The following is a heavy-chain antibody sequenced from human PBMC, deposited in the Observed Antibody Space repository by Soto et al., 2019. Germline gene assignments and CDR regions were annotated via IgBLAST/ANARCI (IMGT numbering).Heavy chain of an antibody. CDR2: LTGSSSNI. Sequence: EVQLLESGGGLVQPGGSLRLCCAASGFSFRNYAMSWVRQAPGKGLEWISTLTGSSSNIYYADAVKGRFAISRDNSRNTLYLQMNSLTAEDTAVYYCANGRATYGLLTPDYWGQGTLVTVSS. CDR3: ANGRATYGLLTPDY. J-gene: IGHJ4*02. D-gene: IGHD3-10*01. V-gene: IGHV3-23*01. CDR1: GFSFRNYA.